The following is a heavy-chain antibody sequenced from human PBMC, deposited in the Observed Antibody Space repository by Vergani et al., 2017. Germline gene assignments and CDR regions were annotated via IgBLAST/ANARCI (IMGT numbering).Heavy chain of an antibody. CDR3: AKDSRSGWYRGVRYLDY. CDR2: IKSKTDGGTT. V-gene: IGHV3-15*01. CDR1: GFTFSNAW. J-gene: IGHJ4*02. D-gene: IGHD6-19*01. Sequence: EVQLVESGGGLVKPGGSLRLSCAASGFTFSNAWMSWVRQAPGKGLEWVGRIKSKTDGGTTDYAAPVKGRFTISRDDSKNTLYLQMNSLRAEDTAVYYCAKDSRSGWYRGVRYLDYWGQGTLVTVSS.